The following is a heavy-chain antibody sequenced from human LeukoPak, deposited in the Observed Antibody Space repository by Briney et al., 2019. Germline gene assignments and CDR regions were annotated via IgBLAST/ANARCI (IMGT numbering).Heavy chain of an antibody. CDR2: IYTSGST. J-gene: IGHJ3*02. CDR3: ARVSGITMIVVVNSDAFDI. CDR1: GYSISSGFY. V-gene: IGHV4-38-2*02. Sequence: SETLSLTCTVPGYSISSGFYWGWIRQPPGKGLEWIGSIYTSGSTNYNPSLKSRVTISVDTSKNQFSLKLSSVTAADTAVYYCARVSGITMIVVVNSDAFDIWGQGTMVTVSS. D-gene: IGHD3-22*01.